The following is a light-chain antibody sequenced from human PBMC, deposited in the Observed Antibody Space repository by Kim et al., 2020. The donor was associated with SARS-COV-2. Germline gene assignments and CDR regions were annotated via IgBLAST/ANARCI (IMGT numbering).Light chain of an antibody. J-gene: IGKJ2*01. CDR1: QSISSY. CDR3: QQSYSTPYT. Sequence: SASVGYRVTITCRASQSISSYLNWYQHKPEKAPKLLYYAASSLQSVVPSRFSGSGSGTDFTLTISSLQPEDFATYYCQQSYSTPYTFGPGTKLEI. V-gene: IGKV1-39*01. CDR2: AAS.